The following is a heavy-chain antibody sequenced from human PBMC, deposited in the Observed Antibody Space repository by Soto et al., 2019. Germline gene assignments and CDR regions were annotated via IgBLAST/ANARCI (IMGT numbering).Heavy chain of an antibody. D-gene: IGHD6-25*01. Sequence: EVQLVESGEGLVKPGESLRLSCEASGFTFRTYSMNWVRQVPGKGLEWVSAISSDSTYIFYADSVKGRFTISRDNAKNSLYLQINSLRAEDTAVYYCARDLGVTATGPSLDYWGQGTQVTVSS. CDR2: ISSDSTYI. J-gene: IGHJ4*02. V-gene: IGHV3-21*01. CDR1: GFTFRTYS. CDR3: ARDLGVTATGPSLDY.